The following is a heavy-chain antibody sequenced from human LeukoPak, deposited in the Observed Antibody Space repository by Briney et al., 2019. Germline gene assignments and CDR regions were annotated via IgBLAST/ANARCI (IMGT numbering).Heavy chain of an antibody. Sequence: PGGSLRLSCAASGFTFSSYGMHWVRQAPGKGLEWVAVISYDGSNKYYADSVKGRFTISRDNSKNTLYLQMNSLRAEDTAVYYCASPTSGSYLLDYWGQGTLVTVSS. J-gene: IGHJ4*02. CDR2: ISYDGSNK. CDR3: ASPTSGSYLLDY. D-gene: IGHD1-26*01. CDR1: GFTFSSYG. V-gene: IGHV3-30*03.